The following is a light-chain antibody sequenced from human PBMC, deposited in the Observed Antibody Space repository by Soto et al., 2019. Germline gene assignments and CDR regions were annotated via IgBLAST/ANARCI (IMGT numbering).Light chain of an antibody. CDR3: HAYDSSLDAFV. J-gene: IGLJ1*01. CDR2: GSK. CDR1: TSNIGTYG. V-gene: IGLV1-40*01. Sequence: QSVLTQPPSVSGAPGQKVPIACTGSTSNIGTYGVYWYQDLPGSAPKLLIYGSKNRPSGVPDRFSGSKSDTSASLAITGLQSEDEADYYCHAYDSSLDAFVFGTGTKVTVL.